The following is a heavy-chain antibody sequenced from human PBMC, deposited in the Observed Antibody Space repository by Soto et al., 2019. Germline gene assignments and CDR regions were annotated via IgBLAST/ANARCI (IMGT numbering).Heavy chain of an antibody. CDR2: INSSGSAT. CDR1: GFTFGNYA. Sequence: GGSLRLSCAASGFTFGNYAMAWVRQAPGKGLEWVSNINSSGSATYHTDSVKGRFTISRDNSKNTLYLQMNSLRADDTAVYYCGKTDCSSASCYTVDNWGQGTLVTVSS. CDR3: GKTDCSSASCYTVDN. D-gene: IGHD2-2*02. J-gene: IGHJ4*02. V-gene: IGHV3-23*05.